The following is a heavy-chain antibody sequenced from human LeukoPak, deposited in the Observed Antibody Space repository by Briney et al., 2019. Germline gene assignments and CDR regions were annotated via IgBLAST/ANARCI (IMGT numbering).Heavy chain of an antibody. CDR1: GGTFSSYA. CDR3: ARDGKGQIQPQVLFHY. CDR2: INPIFGTA. D-gene: IGHD5-18*01. Sequence: GASVKVSCKASGGTFSSYAISWVRQAPGQGLEWMGGINPIFGTANYAQKFQGRVTITADESTSTAYMELSSLRSEDTAVYYCARDGKGQIQPQVLFHYWGQGTLVTVSS. V-gene: IGHV1-69*13. J-gene: IGHJ4*02.